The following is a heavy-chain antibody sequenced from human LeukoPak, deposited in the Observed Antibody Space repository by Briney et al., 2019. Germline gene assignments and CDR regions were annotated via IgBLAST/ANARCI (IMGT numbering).Heavy chain of an antibody. J-gene: IGHJ6*03. CDR3: ARGYSDFWSGYYLRYYYYYYYMDV. V-gene: IGHV1-18*04. Sequence: GASVKVSCKASGYTFTGYYMHWVRQAPGQGLEWMGWISAYNGNTNYAQKLQGRVTMTTDTSTSTAYMELSSLRSEDTAVYYCARGYSDFWSGYYLRYYYYYYYMDVWGKGTTVTISS. CDR2: ISAYNGNT. D-gene: IGHD3-3*01. CDR1: GYTFTGYY.